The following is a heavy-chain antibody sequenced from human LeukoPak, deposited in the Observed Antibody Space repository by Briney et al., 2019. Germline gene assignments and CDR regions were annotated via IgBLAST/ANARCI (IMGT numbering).Heavy chain of an antibody. CDR2: IWYDGSNK. J-gene: IGHJ6*02. CDR3: ARDHPYEYYGMDV. D-gene: IGHD2-21*01. V-gene: IGHV3-33*01. CDR1: GFTFSSYG. Sequence: GSLRLFCAASGFTFSSYGMHWVRQAPGKGLEWVAVIWYDGSNKYYADSVKGRFTISRDNSKNTLYLQMNSLRAEDTAVYYCARDHPYEYYGMDVWGQGTTVTVSS.